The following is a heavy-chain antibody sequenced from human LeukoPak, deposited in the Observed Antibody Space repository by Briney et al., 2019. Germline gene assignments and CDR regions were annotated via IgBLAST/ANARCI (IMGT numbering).Heavy chain of an antibody. CDR2: INHSGST. V-gene: IGHV4-34*01. CDR1: GGSFSGYY. D-gene: IGHD3-9*01. J-gene: IGHJ5*02. CDR3: AILTGPDGGWFDP. Sequence: SETLSLTCAVYGGSFSGYYWSWIRQPPGKGLEWIGEINHSGSTNYNPSLKSRVTISVDTSKNQFSLKPSSVTAADTAVYYCAILTGPDGGWFDPWGQGTLVTVSS.